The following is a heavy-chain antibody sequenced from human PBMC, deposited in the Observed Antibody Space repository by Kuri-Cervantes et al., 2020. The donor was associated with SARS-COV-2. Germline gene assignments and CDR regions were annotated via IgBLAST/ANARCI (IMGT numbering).Heavy chain of an antibody. Sequence: ASVKVSCKASGYTFTGYYMHWVRQAPGQGLEWMGWINPNSGGTNYAQKFQGWVTMTRDTSISTAYMELSRLRSDDTAVYYCVRGTNINYYGMDVWGQGTTVTVSS. CDR3: VRGTNINYYGMDV. V-gene: IGHV1-2*04. CDR1: GYTFTGYY. D-gene: IGHD1/OR15-1a*01. J-gene: IGHJ6*02. CDR2: INPNSGGT.